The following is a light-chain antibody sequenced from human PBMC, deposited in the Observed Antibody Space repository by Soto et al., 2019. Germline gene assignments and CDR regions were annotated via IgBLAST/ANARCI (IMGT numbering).Light chain of an antibody. CDR2: EVS. CDR3: SSYTSSSTLV. J-gene: IGLJ3*02. V-gene: IGLV2-14*01. CDR1: SSDVGGYNY. Sequence: QSVLTQPASVSGSPGQSITTPRTGTSSDVGGYNYVSWYQQHPGKAPKLMIYEVSNRPSGVSNRFSGSKSGNTASLTISGLQAEDEADYYCSSYTSSSTLVFGGGTKLTVL.